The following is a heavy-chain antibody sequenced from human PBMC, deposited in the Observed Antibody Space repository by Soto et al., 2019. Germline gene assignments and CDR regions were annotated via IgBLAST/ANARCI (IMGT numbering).Heavy chain of an antibody. CDR3: AILEGVEXSSSLRLVNDYYYYGMDV. J-gene: IGHJ6*02. CDR1: GYTFTSYY. Sequence: GASVKVSCKASGYTFTSYYMHWVRQAPGQGLEWMGIINPSGGSTSYAQKFQGRVTMTRDTSTSTVYMELSSLRSEDTAVYYCAILEGVEXSSSLRLVNDYYYYGMDVWGQGTTVTVSS. V-gene: IGHV1-46*01. CDR2: INPSGGST. D-gene: IGHD6-6*01.